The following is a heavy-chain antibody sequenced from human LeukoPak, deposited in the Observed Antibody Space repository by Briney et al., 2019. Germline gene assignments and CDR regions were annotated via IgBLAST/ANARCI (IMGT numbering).Heavy chain of an antibody. V-gene: IGHV3-30-3*02. CDR2: ISYDGSNK. D-gene: IGHD2-2*01. CDR1: GFTFSSYA. J-gene: IGHJ4*02. CDR3: AKRDCTSSSCPFGF. Sequence: PGRSLRLSCAASGFTFSSYAMHWVRQAPGKGLEWVAVISYDGSNKYYADSVKGRFTISRDNSKNTLYVQMNSLRAEDTAVYYCAKRDCTSSSCPFGFWGQGTLVTVS.